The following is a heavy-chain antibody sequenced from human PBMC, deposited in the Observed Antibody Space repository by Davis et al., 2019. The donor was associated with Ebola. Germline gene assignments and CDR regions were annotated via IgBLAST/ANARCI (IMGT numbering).Heavy chain of an antibody. CDR2: IIPIFGTA. J-gene: IGHJ4*02. D-gene: IGHD4-23*01. Sequence: SVKVSCKASGGTFSSYAISWVRQAPGQGLEWMGGIIPIFGTANYAQKFQGRVTITADESTSTAYMELSSLRSEDTAVYYCAREYNYGGNQLYDYWGQGTLVTVSS. CDR1: GGTFSSYA. V-gene: IGHV1-69*13. CDR3: AREYNYGGNQLYDY.